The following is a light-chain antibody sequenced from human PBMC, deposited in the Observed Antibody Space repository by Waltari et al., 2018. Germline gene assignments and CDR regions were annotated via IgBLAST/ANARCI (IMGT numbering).Light chain of an antibody. J-gene: IGLJ3*02. CDR1: ASAVVGYNF. V-gene: IGLV2-11*01. CDR2: DVT. Sequence: SALTQPASVSGSPGQSITISCTGIASAVVGYNFFSCYQHHPGKAPKLMIYDVTQRPSGVPDRFSGSKSANPASLTISGLQAEDEADYYCCSFAVTYAGVFGGGTKVTVL. CDR3: CSFAVTYAGV.